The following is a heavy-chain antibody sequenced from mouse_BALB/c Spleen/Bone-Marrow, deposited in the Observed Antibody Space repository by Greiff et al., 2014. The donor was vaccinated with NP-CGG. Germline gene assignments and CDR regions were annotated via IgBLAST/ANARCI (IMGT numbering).Heavy chain of an antibody. V-gene: IGHV1-82*01. J-gene: IGHJ3*01. D-gene: IGHD1-1*01. Sequence: VESGASVKISCKASGYVFSSSWMNWVKQRPGQGLEWIGRIYPGDGDTNYNGKFKGKATLTADKSSSTAYMQLSNLTSVDSAVYFCARTYGSSFFAYWGQGTLVTVSA. CDR3: ARTYGSSFFAY. CDR1: GYVFSSSW. CDR2: IYPGDGDT.